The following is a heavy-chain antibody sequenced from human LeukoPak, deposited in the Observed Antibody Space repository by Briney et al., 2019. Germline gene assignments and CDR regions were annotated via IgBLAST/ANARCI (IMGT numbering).Heavy chain of an antibody. CDR1: GYSFISYY. V-gene: IGHV1-46*01. CDR3: ARARGGYSYGYHDF. CDR2: INPGGGST. Sequence: ASVKVSGKASGYSFISYYMHWVRQAPGQGLEWMGIINPGGGSTTYAQKFQGRVTMTRDTSTSTVYMDLSSLRFEDTAVYYCARARGGYSYGYHDFWGQGTLVTVSS. J-gene: IGHJ4*02. D-gene: IGHD5-18*01.